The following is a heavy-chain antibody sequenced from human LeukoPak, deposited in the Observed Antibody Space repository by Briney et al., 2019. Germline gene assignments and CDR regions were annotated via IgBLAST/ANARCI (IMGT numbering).Heavy chain of an antibody. V-gene: IGHV4-59*01. CDR2: IYYSGST. J-gene: IGHJ3*02. CDR1: GGSINYYY. D-gene: IGHD5-24*01. CDR3: ARETRDGYLDAFDI. Sequence: SETLSLTCTVSGGSINYYYWSWIRQPPGKGLEWIGYIYYSGSTNYNPSLKSRVTISVDTSKNQFSLKLTSVTAADTAVYYCARETRDGYLDAFDIWGQGTLVTVSS.